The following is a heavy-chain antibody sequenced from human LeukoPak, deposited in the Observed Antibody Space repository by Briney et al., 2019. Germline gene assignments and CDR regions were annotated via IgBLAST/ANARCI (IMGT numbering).Heavy chain of an antibody. CDR2: INHSGST. CDR3: ARATAAGTILS. J-gene: IGHJ4*02. CDR1: GGSFGGYY. D-gene: IGHD6-13*01. Sequence: SETLSLTCAVYGGSFGGYYWSWIRQPPGKGLEWIGEINHSGSTNYNPSLKSRVTISVDTSKNQFSLKLSSVTAADTAVYYCARATAAGTILSWGQGTLVTVSS. V-gene: IGHV4-34*01.